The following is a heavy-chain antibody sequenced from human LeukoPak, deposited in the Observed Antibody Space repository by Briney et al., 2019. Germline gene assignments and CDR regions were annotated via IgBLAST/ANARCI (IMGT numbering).Heavy chain of an antibody. V-gene: IGHV4-34*01. CDR3: ARGYSYDYVWGSYRYWVYFDY. CDR1: GGSFSGYY. CDR2: INHSGST. Sequence: PSETLSLTCAVYGGSFSGYYWSWIRQPPGKGLEWIGEINHSGSTNYNPSLKSRVTISVDTSKTQFSLKLSSVTAADTAVYYCARGYSYDYVWGSYRYWVYFDYWGQGTLVTVSS. J-gene: IGHJ4*02. D-gene: IGHD3-16*02.